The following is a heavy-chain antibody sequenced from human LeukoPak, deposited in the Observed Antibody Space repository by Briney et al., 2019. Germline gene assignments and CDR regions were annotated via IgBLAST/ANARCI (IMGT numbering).Heavy chain of an antibody. Sequence: GSLRLSCAASGFTFSSYSMNWVRQAPGKGLEWVSSISSSSSYIYYADSVKGRFTISRDNAKNSLYLQMNSLRAEDTAVYYCAREGSYHGDYGEYYYYYYMDVWGKGTTVTVSS. CDR2: ISSSSSYI. J-gene: IGHJ6*03. CDR1: GFTFSSYS. CDR3: AREGSYHGDYGEYYYYYYMDV. D-gene: IGHD4-17*01. V-gene: IGHV3-21*01.